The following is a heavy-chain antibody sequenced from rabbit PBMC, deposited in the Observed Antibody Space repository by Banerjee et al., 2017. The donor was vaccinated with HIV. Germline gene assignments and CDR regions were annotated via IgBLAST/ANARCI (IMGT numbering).Heavy chain of an antibody. CDR3: ARFHGDAGATWYFTL. V-gene: IGHV1S40*01. CDR2: IYTGTGST. D-gene: IGHD2-1*01. CDR1: GFDFSSNA. Sequence: QSLEESGGDLVKPEGSLTLTCTASGFDFSSNAMCWVRQAPGKGLEWIGCIYTGTGSTHYASWAKGRFTISKTSSTTVTLQMTSLTAADTATYICARFHGDAGATWYFTLWGPGTLVTVS. J-gene: IGHJ4*01.